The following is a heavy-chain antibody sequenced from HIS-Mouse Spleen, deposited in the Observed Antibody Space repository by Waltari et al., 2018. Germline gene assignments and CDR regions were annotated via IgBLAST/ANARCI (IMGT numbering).Heavy chain of an antibody. CDR3: ARDRLGIDY. CDR2: ISYDGSNK. V-gene: IGHV3-30-3*01. CDR1: GFTLSSYA. J-gene: IGHJ4*02. Sequence: QVQLVESGGGVVQPGRSLRLSCAASGFTLSSYAMHWVRQAPGKGLEWVAVISYDGSNKYYADSVKGRFTISRDNSKNTLYLQMNSLRAEDTAVYYCARDRLGIDYWGQGTLVTVSS. D-gene: IGHD7-27*01.